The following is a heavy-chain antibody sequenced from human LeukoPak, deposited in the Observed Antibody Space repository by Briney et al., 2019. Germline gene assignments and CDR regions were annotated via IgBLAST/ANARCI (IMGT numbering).Heavy chain of an antibody. CDR1: GDSIRSYY. CDR2: IYYTGST. CDR3: AGQHPSKSGSYQIDY. Sequence: PSETLSLTCTVSGDSIRSYYWSWIRQPPGKGLEWIGYIYYTGSTNYNPSLMSRVIISVNTSKNQFSPQLTSVTAADTAVYYCAGQHPSKSGSYQIDYWGQGTLVTVSS. D-gene: IGHD1-26*01. V-gene: IGHV4-59*01. J-gene: IGHJ4*02.